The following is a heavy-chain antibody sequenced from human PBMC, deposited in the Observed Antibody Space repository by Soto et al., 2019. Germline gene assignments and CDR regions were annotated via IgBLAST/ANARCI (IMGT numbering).Heavy chain of an antibody. V-gene: IGHV1-18*01. CDR1: GGTFTSYG. Sequence: ASVKVSCKASGGTFTSYGISWVRQAPGQGLEWMGWISAYNGNTNYAQKLQGRVTMTTDTSTSTAYMELRSLRDEDTAVYFCARGFDLQYGMDVWGQGTTVTVSS. CDR2: ISAYNGNT. J-gene: IGHJ6*02. D-gene: IGHD3-10*01. CDR3: ARGFDLQYGMDV.